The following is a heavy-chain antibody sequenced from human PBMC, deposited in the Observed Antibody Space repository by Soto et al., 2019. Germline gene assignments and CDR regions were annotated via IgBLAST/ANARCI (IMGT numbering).Heavy chain of an antibody. D-gene: IGHD6-19*01. Sequence: QVQLVQSGAEVRKPGASVKVSCKASGYIFSGNYLHWVRRAPGQGLEWMAWINAKNGATNYAQKFRGRATVTRDTSISTTYLELSGLTSDDTAFYYCARAREDSSGWFDHWGQGTQVTVSP. J-gene: IGHJ5*02. CDR3: ARAREDSSGWFDH. CDR2: INAKNGAT. CDR1: GYIFSGNY. V-gene: IGHV1-2*02.